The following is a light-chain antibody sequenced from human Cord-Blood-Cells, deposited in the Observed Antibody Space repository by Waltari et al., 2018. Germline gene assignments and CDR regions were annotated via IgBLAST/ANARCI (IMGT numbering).Light chain of an antibody. CDR3: QQYYSTPLT. CDR1: KSVLYSSNNKNY. J-gene: IGKJ4*01. Sequence: DIVMTHSPDSLAVSLGERVTINCNSRKSVLYSSNNKNYLAWYQQKPGQPPKLLIYWASTRESGVPDRFSGSGSGTDFTLTISSLQAEDVAVYYCQQYYSTPLTFGGGTKVEIK. CDR2: WAS. V-gene: IGKV4-1*01.